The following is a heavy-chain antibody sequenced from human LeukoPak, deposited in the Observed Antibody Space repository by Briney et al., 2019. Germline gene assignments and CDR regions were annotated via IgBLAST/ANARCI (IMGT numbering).Heavy chain of an antibody. V-gene: IGHV3-30*02. D-gene: IGHD2-2*02. Sequence: PGGSLRLSCAASGFTFSSYGMHWVRQAPGKGLEWVAFIRYDGSNKYYADSVKGRFTISRDNSKSTLYLQMNSLRAEDTAVYYCAKDSPTDLGYCSSTSRYNGDAFDIWGQGTMVTVSS. J-gene: IGHJ3*02. CDR1: GFTFSSYG. CDR3: AKDSPTDLGYCSSTSRYNGDAFDI. CDR2: IRYDGSNK.